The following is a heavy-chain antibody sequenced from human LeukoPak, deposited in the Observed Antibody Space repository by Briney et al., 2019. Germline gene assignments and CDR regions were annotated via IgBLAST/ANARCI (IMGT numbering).Heavy chain of an antibody. D-gene: IGHD6-13*01. Sequence: PGTSLRLSCAASGFTFSSYAMHWVRQAPGKGLEGVTITSYDGTNKYYADSVKGRFTISRDNSKNTLYLQMNSLRAEDTAVYYCARGSWYYDLWGQGTLVTVSS. CDR1: GFTFSSYA. J-gene: IGHJ4*02. V-gene: IGHV3-30*17. CDR3: ARGSWYYDL. CDR2: TSYDGTNK.